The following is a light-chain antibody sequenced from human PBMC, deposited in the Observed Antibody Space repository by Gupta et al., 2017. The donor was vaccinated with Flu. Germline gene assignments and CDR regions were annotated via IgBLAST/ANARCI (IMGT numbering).Light chain of an antibody. J-gene: IGLJ2*01. CDR2: KAN. Sequence: QTVLTHASSLSLSPGGTVTLTCSLSPGPVADYFYLSWYQQTPGQPPRRLIYKANGRSSGVPDRFSGSIVGNKAALNITRAQADDEGDYDCALYMSDSHICVFGGGTKLTV. CDR3: ALYMSDSHICV. CDR1: PGPVADYFY. V-gene: IGLV8-61*01.